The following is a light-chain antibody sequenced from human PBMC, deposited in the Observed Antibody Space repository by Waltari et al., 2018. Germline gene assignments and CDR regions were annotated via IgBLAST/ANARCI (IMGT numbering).Light chain of an antibody. J-gene: IGKJ2*01. V-gene: IGKV3-20*01. CDR3: QQYGSSLPYT. Sequence: EIVLTQSPGTLSLSPGERATLSCRASQSVSSSYLAWYQQKPGQAPRLLIDGASSRATGIADRFSGSGSGTDFTLTISRLEPEDFAVYYCQQYGSSLPYTFGQGTKLEIK. CDR2: GAS. CDR1: QSVSSSY.